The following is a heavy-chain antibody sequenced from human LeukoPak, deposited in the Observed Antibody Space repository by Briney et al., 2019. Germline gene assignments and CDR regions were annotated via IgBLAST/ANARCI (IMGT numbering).Heavy chain of an antibody. V-gene: IGHV4-39*07. CDR3: AREAALVVKAPGDAFDI. CDR2: IYYSVST. D-gene: IGHD2-2*01. J-gene: IGHJ3*02. CDR1: GGSISSSSYY. Sequence: PSETLSLTCTVSGGSISSSSYYLGWIRQPPGKGLEWIGSIYYSVSTYYNPPLKSRVTISVDTSKNQFSLKLSSVTAADTAVYYCAREAALVVKAPGDAFDIWGQGTMVTVSS.